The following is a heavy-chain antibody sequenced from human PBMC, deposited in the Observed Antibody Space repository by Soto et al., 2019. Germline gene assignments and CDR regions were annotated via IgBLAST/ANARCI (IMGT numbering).Heavy chain of an antibody. J-gene: IGHJ4*02. D-gene: IGHD2-2*01. CDR2: IYFSGTT. CDR3: ARTSWFDNSSSAH. CDR1: GGSIDSDNYY. V-gene: IGHV4-30-4*01. Sequence: SETLSLTCTVSGGSIDSDNYYGSWIRQPPGKGLEWIGYIYFSGTTHYNPSLKSRIVISKDSSKNQFSLKLNSVTAADTAVYYCARTSWFDNSSSAHWGQGTLVTVSS.